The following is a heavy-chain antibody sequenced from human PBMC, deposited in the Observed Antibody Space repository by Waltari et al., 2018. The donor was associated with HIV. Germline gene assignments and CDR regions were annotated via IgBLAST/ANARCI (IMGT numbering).Heavy chain of an antibody. D-gene: IGHD6-25*01. Sequence: QLQLQESGPGLVKPSETLSLTCPVSGGSISSSSYYWGWIRHPPGKGLEWIGSIYYSGSTDDNPSLKSRVTISVDTSKNQFSLELSSVTAADTAVYYCARRWQRGRKNWFDPWGQGTLVTVSS. CDR1: GGSISSSSYY. CDR2: IYYSGST. CDR3: ARRWQRGRKNWFDP. J-gene: IGHJ5*02. V-gene: IGHV4-39*01.